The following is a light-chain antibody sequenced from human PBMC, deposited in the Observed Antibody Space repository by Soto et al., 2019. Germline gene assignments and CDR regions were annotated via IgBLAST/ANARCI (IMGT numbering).Light chain of an antibody. CDR2: AAS. CDR1: QSIGTS. CDR3: QQSYSTLYT. Sequence: DIQMTQSPSSLSASIGDRVTITCRASQSIGTSLSWHQQKSGRAPKLLIHAASTLQSGVPSRFSGSGSGTDVTLTISSLQPEDVAVYYWQQSYSTLYTFGQGTNLEIK. J-gene: IGKJ2*01. V-gene: IGKV1-39*01.